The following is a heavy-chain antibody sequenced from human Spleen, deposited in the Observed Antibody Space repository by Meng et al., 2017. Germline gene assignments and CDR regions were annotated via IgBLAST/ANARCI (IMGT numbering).Heavy chain of an antibody. CDR1: CASFSDYA. J-gene: IGHJ4*02. V-gene: IGHV4-34*01. D-gene: IGHD3-3*01. CDR2: INHIGAT. CDR3: ARRRLYDFWSGSTPFDY. Sequence: VVPQQWRDALVRAPESLSLTRGILCASFSDYAWIWSRQPPGNGLECIGEINHIGATNYNPSLKSRVTISVDTSKNQFSLKLNSVTAADTAIYYCARRRLYDFWSGSTPFDYWGQGTLVTVSS.